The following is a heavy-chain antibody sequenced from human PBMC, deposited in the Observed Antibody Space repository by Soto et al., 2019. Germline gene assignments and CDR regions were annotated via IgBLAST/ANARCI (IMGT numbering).Heavy chain of an antibody. D-gene: IGHD6-19*01. V-gene: IGHV3-7*01. J-gene: IGHJ2*01. CDR2: IKQDGSEK. CDR3: ASPVAGYWYFDL. Sequence: EVQLVESGGGLVQPGGSLRLSCAASGFTFSSDWMSWVRQAPGKGLEWVANIKQDGSEKYYVDSVKGRFTISRDNAKNSLYLQMNSLRAEDTAVYYCASPVAGYWYFDLWGRGTLVTVSS. CDR1: GFTFSSDW.